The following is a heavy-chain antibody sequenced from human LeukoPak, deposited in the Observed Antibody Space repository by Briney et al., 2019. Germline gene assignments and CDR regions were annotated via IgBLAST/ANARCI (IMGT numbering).Heavy chain of an antibody. V-gene: IGHV3-21*04. D-gene: IGHD3-3*01. Sequence: GGSLRLSCAASGFTFSSYSMTWVRQAPGKGLEWVSSISSSSSYIYYADSVKGRFTISRDNSKNTLYLQMNSLRAEDTAVYYCAKQTIYDFWSGSPYYFDYWGQGTLVTVSS. CDR3: AKQTIYDFWSGSPYYFDY. CDR2: ISSSSSYI. J-gene: IGHJ4*02. CDR1: GFTFSSYS.